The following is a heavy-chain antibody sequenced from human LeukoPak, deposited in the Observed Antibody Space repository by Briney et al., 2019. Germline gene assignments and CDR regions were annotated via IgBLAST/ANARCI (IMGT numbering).Heavy chain of an antibody. D-gene: IGHD6-13*01. J-gene: IGHJ6*03. CDR3: ARVGPRSSSWYYYYMDV. V-gene: IGHV4-59*10. CDR1: GGSISSYY. Sequence: SETLSLPFAVSGGSISSYYWSWIRQRAGKGLEWIGRIYTSGSTNYNPSLKSRVTMSVDTSKNQFSLKLSSVSAADTAVYYCARVGPRSSSWYYYYMDVWGKGTTVTVSS. CDR2: IYTSGST.